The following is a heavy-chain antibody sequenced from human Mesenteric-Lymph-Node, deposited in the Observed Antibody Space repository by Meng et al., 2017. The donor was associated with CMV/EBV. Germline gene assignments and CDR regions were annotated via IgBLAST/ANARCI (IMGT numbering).Heavy chain of an antibody. V-gene: IGHV3-30*04. CDR1: GFTFSSYA. CDR3: ARGLRFLEWLIPDSFDY. J-gene: IGHJ4*02. Sequence: GESLKISCAASGFTFSSYAMHLVRQAPGKGLEWVAVISYDGSNKYYADSVKGRFTISRDNSKNTLYLQMNSLRAEDTAVYYCARGLRFLEWLIPDSFDYWGQGTLVTVSS. CDR2: ISYDGSNK. D-gene: IGHD3-3*01.